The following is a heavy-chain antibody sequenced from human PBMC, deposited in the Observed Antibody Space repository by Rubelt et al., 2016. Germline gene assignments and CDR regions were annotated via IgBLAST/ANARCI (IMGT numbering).Heavy chain of an antibody. J-gene: IGHJ4*02. D-gene: IGHD6-13*01. CDR3: ARMKSIAAPSVH. Sequence: QLQLQESGPGLVKPSETLSLTCTVSGGSISSSSYYWGWIRQPPGKGLEWIGSIYYSGSTYYNPALKSRVTISVDTAKNQFALKLSSVTAADTAVYYCARMKSIAAPSVHWGQGTLVTVSS. CDR1: GGSISSSSYY. V-gene: IGHV4-39*01. CDR2: IYYSGST.